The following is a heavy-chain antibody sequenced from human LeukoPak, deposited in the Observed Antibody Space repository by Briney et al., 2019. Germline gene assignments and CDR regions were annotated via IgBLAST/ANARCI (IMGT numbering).Heavy chain of an antibody. CDR2: IYYSGST. D-gene: IGHD1-26*01. CDR3: ARQEVYSGSSVDY. J-gene: IGHJ4*02. V-gene: IGHV4-30-4*01. Sequence: SETLSLTCTVSGGSISSGDYYWSWIRQPPGKGLEWIGYIYYSGSTYYNPSLKSRVTISVDTSKNQFSLKLSSVTAADTAVYYCARQEVYSGSSVDYWGQGTMVTVSS. CDR1: GGSISSGDYY.